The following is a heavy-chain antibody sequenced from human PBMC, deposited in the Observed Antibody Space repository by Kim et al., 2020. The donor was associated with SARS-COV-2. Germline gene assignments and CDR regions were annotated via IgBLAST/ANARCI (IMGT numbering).Heavy chain of an antibody. J-gene: IGHJ4*02. CDR1: GGSISSNY. D-gene: IGHD6-25*01. Sequence: SETLSLTCTVSGGSISSNYWTWIRQPPGKGLEWIGYIYYGGSTNSNPSLRSRVSISLDTSKNQLSLKLSSVTAADTAVYSCARDQVSGNTFYFDFWGQGT. CDR3: ARDQVSGNTFYFDF. CDR2: IYYGGST. V-gene: IGHV4-59*01.